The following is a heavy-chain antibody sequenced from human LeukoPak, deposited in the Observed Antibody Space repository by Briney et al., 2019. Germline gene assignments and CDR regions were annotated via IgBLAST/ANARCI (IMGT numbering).Heavy chain of an antibody. J-gene: IGHJ5*02. V-gene: IGHV1-69*13. CDR2: IIPIFGTA. D-gene: IGHD3-22*01. Sequence: SVKVSCKASGYTFTSYAISWVRQAPGQGLEWMGGIIPIFGTANYAQKFQGRVTITADESTSTAYMELSSLRSEDTAVYYCAREYYYDSSSFDPWGQGTLVTVSS. CDR1: GYTFTSYA. CDR3: AREYYYDSSSFDP.